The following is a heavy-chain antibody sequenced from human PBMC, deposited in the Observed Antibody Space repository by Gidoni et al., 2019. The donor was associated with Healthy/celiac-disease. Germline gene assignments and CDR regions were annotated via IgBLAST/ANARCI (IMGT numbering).Heavy chain of an antibody. J-gene: IGHJ6*02. CDR2: IYSGGST. V-gene: IGHV3-53*01. CDR1: GFPVSSNY. Sequence: EVQLVESGGGLIQPGGSLRLSCAASGFPVSSNYMSWVRQAPGKGLEWVSVIYSGGSTYYADSVKGRFTISRDNSKNTLYLQMNSLRAEDTAVYYCARDWGRLRYFDWFPGMDVWGQGTTVTVSS. CDR3: ARDWGRLRYFDWFPGMDV. D-gene: IGHD3-9*01.